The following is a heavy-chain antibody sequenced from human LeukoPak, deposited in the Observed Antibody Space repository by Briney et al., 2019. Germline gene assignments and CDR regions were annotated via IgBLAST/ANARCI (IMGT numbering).Heavy chain of an antibody. CDR3: TRYQTPYY. CDR2: IRSKDYGGTP. J-gene: IGHJ4*02. V-gene: IGHV3-49*04. CDR1: GFTFGDYA. Sequence: GGSLRLSCTASGFTFGDYAMIWDRQAPGKGLEWVGFIRSKDYGGTPEYAASVKGRFTISRDDSQGIAYLQMNSLKTEDTAVYYCTRYQTPYYWGQGTVLTV.